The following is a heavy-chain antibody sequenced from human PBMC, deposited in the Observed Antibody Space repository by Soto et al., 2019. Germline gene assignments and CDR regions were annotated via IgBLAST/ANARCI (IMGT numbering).Heavy chain of an antibody. D-gene: IGHD5-12*01. CDR2: IYPGDSDT. V-gene: IGHV5-51*01. CDR3: ARPLEMATTESPFDY. CDR1: GYSFTSYW. J-gene: IGHJ4*02. Sequence: PGESLKISCKGSGYSFTSYWIGWVRQMPGRGLELVGVIYPGDSDTRYSPSLQGRVTISADKSITTAHLQWSSLQASDTAMYYCARPLEMATTESPFDYWGQGTLVTVSS.